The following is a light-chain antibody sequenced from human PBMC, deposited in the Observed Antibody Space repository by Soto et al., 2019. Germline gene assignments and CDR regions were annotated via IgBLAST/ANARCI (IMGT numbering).Light chain of an antibody. J-gene: IGLJ2*01. V-gene: IGLV2-8*01. CDR1: SSDVGGYNY. Sequence: QSALTQPPSASGSPGQSVTISCTGTSSDVGGYNYVSWYQQHPGKAPKLVIYEVSKRPSGVPDRFSGSKSGNTASLTVSGIQAEDEADYYCSSYAGSNNLVFGGGTKLIVL. CDR3: SSYAGSNNLV. CDR2: EVS.